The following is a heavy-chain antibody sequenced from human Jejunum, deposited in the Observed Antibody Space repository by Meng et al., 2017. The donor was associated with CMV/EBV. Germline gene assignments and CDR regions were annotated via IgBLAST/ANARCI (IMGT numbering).Heavy chain of an antibody. CDR2: ISAYNGNT. CDR3: ARVEVGITSGDY. D-gene: IGHD1-26*01. J-gene: IGHJ4*02. V-gene: IGHV1-18*01. Sequence: QAQLVQSGGEVKKTGASVKVPCKASGYTFTNYGITWVRQAPGQGLEWMGWISAYNGNTNYAQTLQGRLTMTTDTSTSTAYMELRSLRSDDTAVYYCARVEVGITSGDYWGQGTLVTVVS. CDR1: GYTFTNYG.